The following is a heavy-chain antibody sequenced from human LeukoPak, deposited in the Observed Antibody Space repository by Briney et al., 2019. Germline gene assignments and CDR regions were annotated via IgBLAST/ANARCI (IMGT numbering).Heavy chain of an antibody. J-gene: IGHJ6*03. V-gene: IGHV3-49*04. CDR1: GFTFSDYA. CDR3: TKDDYSNHYYMHL. Sequence: GGSLRLSCTASGFTFSDYAMRWARHAPGKGLEWVGFIRSKAYGGTTEYAASVKGKFTIPSDESKSLAALQMNSLNTDGTDVSHWTKDDYSNHYYMHLWGKGTGVSVSS. CDR2: IRSKAYGGTT. D-gene: IGHD4-11*01.